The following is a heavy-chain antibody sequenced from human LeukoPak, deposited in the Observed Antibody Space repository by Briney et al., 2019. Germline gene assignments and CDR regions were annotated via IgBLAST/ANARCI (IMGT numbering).Heavy chain of an antibody. CDR3: ASVEVVVTSFDY. J-gene: IGHJ4*02. CDR1: GYSINNNYY. Sequence: PSETLSLTCTVSGYSINNNYYWDWIRQPPGKGLELIASIHHSGTTYYNPALKSRVTISVDTSKNQFPLKVNSVTAADTAVYYCASVEVVVTSFDYWGQGTLVTVSS. D-gene: IGHD3-22*01. V-gene: IGHV4-38-2*02. CDR2: IHHSGTT.